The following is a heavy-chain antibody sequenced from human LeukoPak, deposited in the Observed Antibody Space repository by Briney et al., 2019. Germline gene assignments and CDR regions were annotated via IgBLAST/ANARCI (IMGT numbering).Heavy chain of an antibody. CDR2: IIPIFGTA. V-gene: IGHV1-69*13. J-gene: IGHJ4*02. CDR3: ALGGRRDGYGYYDY. D-gene: IGHD5-24*01. Sequence: SVKVSCKASRGTFSSYAISWVRQAPGQGLEWMGGIIPIFGTANYARKFQGRVTITADESTSTAYMELSSLRSEDTAVYYCALGGRRDGYGYYDYWGQGTLVTVSS. CDR1: RGTFSSYA.